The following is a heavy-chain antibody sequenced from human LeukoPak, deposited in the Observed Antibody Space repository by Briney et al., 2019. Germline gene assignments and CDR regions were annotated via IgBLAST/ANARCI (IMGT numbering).Heavy chain of an antibody. CDR1: GFTFSSYG. V-gene: IGHV3-30*18. CDR3: AKDLAPYYYDSYGFDY. Sequence: GGSLRLSCAASGFTFSSYGMHWVRQAPGKGLEWVAVISYDGSNKYHVDSVKGRFTISRDNSKNTLGLQMNSLRAEDTAVYFCAKDLAPYYYDSYGFDYWGQGTLVTVFS. D-gene: IGHD3-22*01. J-gene: IGHJ4*02. CDR2: ISYDGSNK.